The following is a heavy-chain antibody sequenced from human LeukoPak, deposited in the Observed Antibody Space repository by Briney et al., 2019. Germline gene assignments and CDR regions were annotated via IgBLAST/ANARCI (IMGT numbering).Heavy chain of an antibody. J-gene: IGHJ4*02. CDR3: ARGRSRLFNY. V-gene: IGHV4-34*01. D-gene: IGHD3-16*01. CDR2: INHSGST. CDR1: GGSFSGYY. Sequence: PSETLSLTCAVYGGSFSGYYWSWVRQPPGKGPEWIGEINHSGSTNYNPSLTSRVTISVDTSKNQFSLKLSSVTAADTAVYYCARGRSRLFNYWGQGTLVTVSS.